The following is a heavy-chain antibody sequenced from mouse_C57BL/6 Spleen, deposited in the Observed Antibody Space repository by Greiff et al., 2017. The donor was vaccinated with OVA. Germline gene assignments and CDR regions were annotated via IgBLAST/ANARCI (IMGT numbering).Heavy chain of an antibody. V-gene: IGHV1-82*01. CDR2: IYPGDGDT. D-gene: IGHD1-1*01. J-gene: IGHJ2*01. CDR1: GYAFSSSW. CDR3: ARKGSTTPLDY. Sequence: QVQLQQSGPELVKPGASVKISCKASGYAFSSSWLNWVKQRPGKGLEWIGRIYPGDGDTNYNGKFQGKATLTADKSSSTAYMQLSSLTSEDSAVYFCARKGSTTPLDYWGQGTTLTVSS.